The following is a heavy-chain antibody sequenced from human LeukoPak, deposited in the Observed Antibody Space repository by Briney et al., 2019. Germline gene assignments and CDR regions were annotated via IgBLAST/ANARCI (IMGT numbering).Heavy chain of an antibody. J-gene: IGHJ6*02. CDR1: GYTLTELS. CDR2: FDPEDGAT. D-gene: IGHD4-17*01. V-gene: IGHV1-24*01. CDR3: ATESATVTTIDYYGMDV. Sequence: ASVKVSCKVSGYTLTELSMHWVRQAPGKGLEWMGGFDPEDGATIYAQKFQGRVTMTEDTSTDTAYMELSSLRSEDTAVYYCATESATVTTIDYYGMDVWGQGTTVTVSS.